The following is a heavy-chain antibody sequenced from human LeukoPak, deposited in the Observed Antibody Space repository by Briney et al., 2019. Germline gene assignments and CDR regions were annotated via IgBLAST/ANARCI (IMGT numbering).Heavy chain of an antibody. Sequence: GGSLRLSCAPSGFSFRTYAMSWVRQAPGKGLEWVAAISGSGGSTFYADSVKGRFTVSRDKTKNARNLQMIRLRAEDTAVYCCAKDIGSITMVRGVHFYFDSWGQGHLVTVSS. CDR3: AKDIGSITMVRGVHFYFDS. CDR2: ISGSGGST. D-gene: IGHD3-10*01. CDR1: GFSFRTYA. J-gene: IGHJ4*02. V-gene: IGHV3-23*01.